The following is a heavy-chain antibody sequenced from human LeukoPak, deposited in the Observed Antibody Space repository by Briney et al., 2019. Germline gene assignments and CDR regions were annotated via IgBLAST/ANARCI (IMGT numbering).Heavy chain of an antibody. CDR3: ARERGYCSGGSCYSPLDFDY. CDR1: GFSFSNYW. J-gene: IGHJ4*02. D-gene: IGHD2-15*01. CDR2: IKEDGSEK. V-gene: IGHV3-7*03. Sequence: GGSLRLSCAASGFSFSNYWMSWVRQAPGKGLEWVANIKEDGSEKYYVDSVKGRLTISRDNAKNSLYLQMNSLRAEDTAVYYCARERGYCSGGSCYSPLDFDYWGQGTLVTVSS.